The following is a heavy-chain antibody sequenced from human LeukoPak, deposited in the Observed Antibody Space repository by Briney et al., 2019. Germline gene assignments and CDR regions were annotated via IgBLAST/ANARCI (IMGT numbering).Heavy chain of an antibody. V-gene: IGHV3-9*01. J-gene: IGHJ6*02. CDR3: AKHMRATNTYSFFGLDV. Sequence: GGSLRLSCAATGFTFKDYGMHWVRQPPGKGLEWVSSINWNGGGTDYAGSVKGRFTISRDNAKNSLYLQLSSLRPEDTALYYCAKHMRATNTYSFFGLDVWGQGTTVTVSS. CDR1: GFTFKDYG. CDR2: INWNGGGT. D-gene: IGHD1-26*01.